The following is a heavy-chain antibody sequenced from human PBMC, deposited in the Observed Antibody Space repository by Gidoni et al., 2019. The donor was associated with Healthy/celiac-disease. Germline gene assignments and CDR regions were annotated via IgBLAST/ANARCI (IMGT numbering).Heavy chain of an antibody. CDR1: GWSFGGYS. CDR3: ARPLPPKTGTTSGGWFDP. CDR2: INHSGST. Sequence: QVQLQQWGAGLLKPSETLSLTCAVYGWSFGGYSWRWIRQPPGKGLEWIGEINHSGSTNYNPSLKSRVTISVDTSKNQFSLKLSSVTAADTAVYYCARPLPPKTGTTSGGWFDPWGQGTLVTVSS. J-gene: IGHJ5*02. D-gene: IGHD1-7*01. V-gene: IGHV4-34*01.